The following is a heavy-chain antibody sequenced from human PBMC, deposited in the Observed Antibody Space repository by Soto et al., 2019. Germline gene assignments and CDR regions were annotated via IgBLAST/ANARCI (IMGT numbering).Heavy chain of an antibody. D-gene: IGHD3-10*01. V-gene: IGHV1-46*01. Sequence: GASVKVSCKASGYTFTSYYMHWVRQAPGQGLEWMGIINPSGGSTSYAQKFQGRVTMTRDTSTSTVYIELSSLRSEDTAVYYCARDSYYGSGSPRLYYYYGMDVWGQGTTVTVSS. CDR1: GYTFTSYY. CDR3: ARDSYYGSGSPRLYYYYGMDV. J-gene: IGHJ6*02. CDR2: INPSGGST.